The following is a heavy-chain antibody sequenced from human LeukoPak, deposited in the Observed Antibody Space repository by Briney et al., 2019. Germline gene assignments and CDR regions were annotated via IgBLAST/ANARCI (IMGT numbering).Heavy chain of an antibody. V-gene: IGHV4-39*01. Sequence: KPSETLSLTRTVSGGSINSQSYYWGWIRQPPGKGLEWIGSVYYDGTSYSNPSLKSRVAIFVDTSRDQFSLDLSFVTAADTALYYCVRHISTNTGYFDSCGQGTLVSVSS. D-gene: IGHD5-24*01. CDR3: VRHISTNTGYFDS. CDR1: GGSINSQSYY. CDR2: VYYDGTS. J-gene: IGHJ4*02.